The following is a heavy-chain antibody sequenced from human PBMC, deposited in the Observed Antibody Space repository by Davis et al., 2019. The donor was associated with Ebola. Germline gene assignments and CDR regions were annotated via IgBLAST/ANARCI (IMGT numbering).Heavy chain of an antibody. CDR3: ARGSRLEWLLSDYYYGMDV. V-gene: IGHV1-69*02. CDR1: GGTFSSYT. J-gene: IGHJ6*04. D-gene: IGHD3-3*01. CDR2: IIPILGIA. Sequence: AASVKVSCKASGGTFSSYTISWVRQAPGQGLEWMGRIIPILGIANYAQKFQGRVTITRDTSASTAYMELSSLRSEDTAVYYCARGSRLEWLLSDYYYGMDVWGKGTTVTVSS.